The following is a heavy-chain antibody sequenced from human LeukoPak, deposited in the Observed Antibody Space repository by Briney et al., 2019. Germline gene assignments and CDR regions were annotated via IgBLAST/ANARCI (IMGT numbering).Heavy chain of an antibody. D-gene: IGHD1-26*01. CDR2: IYYSGDT. Sequence: PSETLSLTCTVSGGSISRSSYYWGWIRQPPGKGLEWIGSIYYSGDTYYNPSFKSRVTMSVDTSKNQFSLKLSSVTAADTAVYYCARHPLLGGDYWGQGTLVTVSS. V-gene: IGHV4-39*01. CDR3: ARHPLLGGDY. J-gene: IGHJ4*02. CDR1: GGSISRSSYY.